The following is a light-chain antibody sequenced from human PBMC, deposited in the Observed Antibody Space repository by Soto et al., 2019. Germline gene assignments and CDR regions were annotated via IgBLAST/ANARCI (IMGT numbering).Light chain of an antibody. CDR2: GAS. V-gene: IGKV3-15*01. CDR3: HQYNKWPYT. J-gene: IGKJ3*01. Sequence: EIVITQSPATLSVSPGERATLSCRASQSVSSNLAWYQQKAGQAPRLLMYGASTRAIGIPGRFSGSGSGTEFTLTIGSLQSEDFAIYYCHQYNKWPYTFGPGTKVDIK. CDR1: QSVSSN.